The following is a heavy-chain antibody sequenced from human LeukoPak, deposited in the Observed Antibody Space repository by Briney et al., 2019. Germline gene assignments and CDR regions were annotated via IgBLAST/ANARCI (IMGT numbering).Heavy chain of an antibody. D-gene: IGHD3-22*01. CDR1: GGSISSSSYY. J-gene: IGHJ4*02. V-gene: IGHV4-61*05. CDR3: ARGRYYDSSGHTPPYDY. Sequence: SETLSLTCTVSGGSISSSSYYWGWIRQPPGKGLEWIGYIYYSGSTNYNPSLKSRVTISVDTSKNQFSLKLSSVTAADTAVYYCARGRYYDSSGHTPPYDYWGQGTLVTVSS. CDR2: IYYSGST.